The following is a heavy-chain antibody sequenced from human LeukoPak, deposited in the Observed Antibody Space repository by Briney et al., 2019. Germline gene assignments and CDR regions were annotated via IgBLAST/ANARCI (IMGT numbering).Heavy chain of an antibody. D-gene: IGHD2-21*01. CDR1: GDSVSSDGAA. CDR3: ARQLMGIGQRLDYYYIDN. Sequence: SQTLSLTCVISGDSVSSDGAAWIWIRQSPSRGLEWLGRTYYRSRWYNDYAESVKGRMNIYPDTAKNQFSLQLNSVTSADMAVYYCARQLMGIGQRLDYYYIDNWGQGTPVTVST. J-gene: IGHJ4*02. CDR2: TYYRSRWYN. V-gene: IGHV6-1*01.